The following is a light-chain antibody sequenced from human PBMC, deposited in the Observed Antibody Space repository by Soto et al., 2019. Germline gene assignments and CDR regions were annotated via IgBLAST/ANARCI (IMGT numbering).Light chain of an antibody. CDR1: QSVSSN. CDR3: QQYNNWPPIT. V-gene: IGKV3-15*01. CDR2: GAS. Sequence: GERATLSCRASQSVSSNLAWYQQKPGQAPRLLIYGASTRATGIPARFSGSGSGTEFTLTISSLQSEDFAVYYCQQYNNWPPITFGQGTRLEIK. J-gene: IGKJ5*01.